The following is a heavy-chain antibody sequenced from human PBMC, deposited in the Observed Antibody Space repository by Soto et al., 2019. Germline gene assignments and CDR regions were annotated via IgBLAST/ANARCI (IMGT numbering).Heavy chain of an antibody. J-gene: IGHJ4*01. D-gene: IGHD3-10*01. Sequence: GGSLRLSCAASGFTFGSYWMSWVRQVPGKGLEWXXXXXXXXXXXXXXXXXXXXXTMSRDNAQNSLYLQMDSLRAEDTAVYYCARDSGYGSGGSVNHYLDYWGHGTLVTVSS. CDR2: XXXXXXXX. CDR1: GFTFGSYW. CDR3: ARDSGYGSGGSVNHYLDY. V-gene: IGHV3-7*01.